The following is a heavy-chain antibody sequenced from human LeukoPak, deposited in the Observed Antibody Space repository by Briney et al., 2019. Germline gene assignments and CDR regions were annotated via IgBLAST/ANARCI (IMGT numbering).Heavy chain of an antibody. CDR2: ISGSGGST. D-gene: IGHD4-23*01. Sequence: GGSLRLSCAASGFTFSSYAMSWVRQAPGKGLEWVSAISGSGGSTYYADSVKGRFTISRDNSKNTLYLQMNSLGAEDTAVYYCASGYLDYGGNSHWGQGTLVTVSS. CDR3: ASGYLDYGGNSH. CDR1: GFTFSSYA. V-gene: IGHV3-23*01. J-gene: IGHJ4*02.